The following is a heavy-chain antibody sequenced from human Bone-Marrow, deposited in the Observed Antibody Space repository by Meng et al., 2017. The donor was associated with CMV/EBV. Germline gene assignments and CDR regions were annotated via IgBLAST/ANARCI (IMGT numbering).Heavy chain of an antibody. V-gene: IGHV1-2*02. CDR3: ARRITMVRGVIGYYYYYGMGF. D-gene: IGHD3-10*01. Sequence: ASVKVSCKASGYTFTGYYMHWVRQAPGQGLEWMGWINPNSGGTNYAQKFQGRVTMTRDTSISTAYMELSRLRSDDTAVYYWARRITMVRGVIGYYYYYGMGFWGQGTTVTVSS. CDR1: GYTFTGYY. CDR2: INPNSGGT. J-gene: IGHJ6*02.